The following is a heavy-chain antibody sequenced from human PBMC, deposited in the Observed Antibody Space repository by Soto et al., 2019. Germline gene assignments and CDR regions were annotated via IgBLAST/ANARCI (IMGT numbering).Heavy chain of an antibody. D-gene: IGHD2-2*01. J-gene: IGHJ3*02. V-gene: IGHV2-70*11. CDR1: GFSLSTSGMC. Sequence: SGPTLVNPTQTLTLTCTFSGFSLSTSGMCVSWIRQPPGKALEWLARIDWDDDKYYSTSLKTRLTISKDTSKNQVVLTMTNMDPVDTATYYCARTQGYCSSTSCPPSAFDIWGQGTMVTVSS. CDR2: IDWDDDK. CDR3: ARTQGYCSSTSCPPSAFDI.